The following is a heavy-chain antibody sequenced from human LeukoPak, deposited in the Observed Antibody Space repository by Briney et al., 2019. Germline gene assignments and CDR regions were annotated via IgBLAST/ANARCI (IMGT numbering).Heavy chain of an antibody. CDR3: AKGGSRWTYYFDY. V-gene: IGHV3-23*01. J-gene: IGHJ4*02. Sequence: SVISGTGDSXYYAXXXXXXXXISXDXXKNTLYLQMNSLRAEDTAIYYCAKGGSRWTYYFDYWGQGTLVTVSS. CDR2: ISGTGDSX. D-gene: IGHD6-13*01.